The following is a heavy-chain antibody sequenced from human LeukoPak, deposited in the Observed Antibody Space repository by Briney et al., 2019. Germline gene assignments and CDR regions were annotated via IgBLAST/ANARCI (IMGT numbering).Heavy chain of an antibody. Sequence: GGSLRLSCAASGLTFSNAWMSWVRQAPGKGLEWVGRIKSKTDGGTTDYAAPVRGRFTISRDDSKNTLYLQMNSLKTEDTAVYYCAPDPARGIRWGQGSLVTVSS. D-gene: IGHD3-10*01. J-gene: IGHJ4*02. V-gene: IGHV3-15*01. CDR1: GLTFSNAW. CDR3: APDPARGIR. CDR2: IKSKTDGGTT.